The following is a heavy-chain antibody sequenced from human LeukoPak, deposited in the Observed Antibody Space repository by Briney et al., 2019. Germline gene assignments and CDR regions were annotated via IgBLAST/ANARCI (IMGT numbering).Heavy chain of an antibody. CDR1: GLTFNRWS. CDR3: ARGRGYCTGASCDIDY. V-gene: IGHV3-48*04. J-gene: IGHJ4*02. CDR2: IISRGDTT. Sequence: PGGSLRLSCAASGLTFNRWSMNWVRQAPGKGLEWVSNIISRGDTTHYADSVKGRFSISRDNAKNSVFLQLNSLRAEDTAVYYCARGRGYCTGASCDIDYWGQGTLVTVSS. D-gene: IGHD2-8*02.